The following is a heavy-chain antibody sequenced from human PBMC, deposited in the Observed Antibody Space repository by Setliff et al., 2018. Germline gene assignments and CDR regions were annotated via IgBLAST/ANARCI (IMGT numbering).Heavy chain of an antibody. Sequence: QPGGFLRLSCAASGFTFSTYHMHWVRQAPGKGLEWVAVIWDDGGNKYHADSVKGRFTISRDNSKNTLYLQMNSLRPEDTAVYYCARTCSGSGCYAGLESWGQGTPVTVSS. CDR3: ARTCSGSGCYAGLES. D-gene: IGHD2-15*01. CDR2: IWDDGGNK. J-gene: IGHJ4*02. V-gene: IGHV3-30-3*01. CDR1: GFTFSTYH.